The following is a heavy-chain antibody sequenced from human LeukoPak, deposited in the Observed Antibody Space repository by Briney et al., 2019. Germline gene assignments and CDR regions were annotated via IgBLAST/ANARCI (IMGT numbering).Heavy chain of an antibody. D-gene: IGHD3-22*01. CDR2: ISAYNGNT. CDR1: GYTFTSYG. V-gene: IGHV1-18*01. Sequence: ASVKVSCKASGYTFTSYGISWVRQAPGQGLEWMGWISAYNGNTNYAQKLQGRVTMTTDTSTSTAYMELRSLRADDTAVYYCARGDYYDSSGYSPIPDYWGQATLVTVSS. J-gene: IGHJ4*02. CDR3: ARGDYYDSSGYSPIPDY.